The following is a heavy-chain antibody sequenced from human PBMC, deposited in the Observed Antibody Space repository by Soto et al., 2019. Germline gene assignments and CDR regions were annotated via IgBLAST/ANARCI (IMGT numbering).Heavy chain of an antibody. CDR2: ISHSGTS. D-gene: IGHD3-9*01. V-gene: IGHV4-4*02. J-gene: IGHJ3*01. Sequence: QVQLQESGPGLVKPSGTLSLTCAVSGGSISSSHWWTGVRQSPGKGLEYIGEISHSGTSNSNQSLTSRVTLSVDKSKNHFSLTLTSVTAADTAVYYCARVVLTITRGAFDAWGQGTLVIVSS. CDR3: ARVVLTITRGAFDA. CDR1: GGSISSSHW.